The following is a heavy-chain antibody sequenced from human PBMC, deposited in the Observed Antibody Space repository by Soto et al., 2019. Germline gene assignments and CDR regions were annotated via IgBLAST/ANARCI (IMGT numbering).Heavy chain of an antibody. CDR1: GYPFTSYG. D-gene: IGHD3-3*01. V-gene: IGHV1-18*04. CDR2: ISAYNGNT. CDR3: ARDLTTHYAFWSGPPDYGMDV. Sequence: GGSVKVCFKASGYPFTSYGISLVRQAPGQGLEWMGWISAYNGNTNYAQKLQGRVTMTTDTSTSTAYMELRSLRSDDTAVYYRARDLTTHYAFWSGPPDYGMDVWGQGTTVTVSS. J-gene: IGHJ6*01.